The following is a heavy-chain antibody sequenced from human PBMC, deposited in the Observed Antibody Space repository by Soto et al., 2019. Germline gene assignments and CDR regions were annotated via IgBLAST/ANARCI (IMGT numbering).Heavy chain of an antibody. D-gene: IGHD6-19*01. CDR2: VFHTGTT. Sequence: QVQLQESGPGLVKPSGTLSLTCAVSGDSASSPYYWCWVRQPPGKGLEWIGEVFHTGTTSYNPSRRSRVTISMDTSNNPFSLDWRSVTAADTAVYYCARSSGWYAVHSWGPGTLIIVSS. CDR3: ARSSGWYAVHS. CDR1: GDSASSPYY. J-gene: IGHJ4*02. V-gene: IGHV4-4*02.